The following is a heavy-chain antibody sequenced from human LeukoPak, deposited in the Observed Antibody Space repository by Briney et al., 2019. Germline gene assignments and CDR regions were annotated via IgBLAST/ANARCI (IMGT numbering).Heavy chain of an antibody. D-gene: IGHD1/OR15-1a*01. J-gene: IGHJ5*02. CDR1: GFTFSSYG. CDR2: IWYDGSNK. CDR3: AKDSQLGLPNTP. Sequence: GGSLRLSCAASGFTFSSYGMHWVRQAPGKGLEWVAFIWYDGSNKYYADSVKGRFTISRDNSKNTLYLQMNSLRAEDTAVYYCAKDSQLGLPNTPWGQGTLVTVSS. V-gene: IGHV3-30*02.